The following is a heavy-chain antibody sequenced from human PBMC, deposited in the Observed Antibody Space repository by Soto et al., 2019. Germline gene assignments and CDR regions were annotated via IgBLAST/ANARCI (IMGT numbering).Heavy chain of an antibody. J-gene: IGHJ4*02. Sequence: SETLSLTCAVYGASFGDYYWSWIRQPPGKGLEWIGEIHPSGSIHYNPSLTSRVTISVDTSKKEFSVRLSSVTAADTAMYYCSRGLDPYKGGNCCAQGTLVTVYS. D-gene: IGHD3-16*01. CDR2: IHPSGSI. V-gene: IGHV4-34*01. CDR1: GASFGDYY. CDR3: SRGLDPYKGGNC.